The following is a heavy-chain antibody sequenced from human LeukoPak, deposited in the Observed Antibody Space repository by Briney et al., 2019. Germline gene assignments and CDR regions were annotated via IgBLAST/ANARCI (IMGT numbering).Heavy chain of an antibody. CDR1: GFTFSGYA. V-gene: IGHV3-21*01. Sequence: PGGSLRLSCAASGFTFSGYAMSWVRQAPGKGLEWVSSISSSSSYIYYADSVKGRFTISRDNAKNSLYLQMNSLRAEDTAVYYCARGTFYYYYMDVWGKGTTVTISS. CDR3: ARGTFYYYYMDV. CDR2: ISSSSSYI. J-gene: IGHJ6*03.